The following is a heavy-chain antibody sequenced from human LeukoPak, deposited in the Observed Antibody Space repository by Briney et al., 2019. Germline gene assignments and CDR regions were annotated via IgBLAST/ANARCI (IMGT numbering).Heavy chain of an antibody. J-gene: IGHJ4*02. CDR2: IGGGGDGA. CDR3: AKGPYDILTGYSQPLKN. D-gene: IGHD3-9*01. Sequence: PGGSLRLSCAASGFTFSHYAMRWVRQAPGKGLEWLSEIGGGGDGAYHADSVKGRFTISRDNSKNTLYLQMNSLRAEDTAVYYCAKGPYDILTGYSQPLKNWGQGTLVTVSS. CDR1: GFTFSHYA. V-gene: IGHV3-23*01.